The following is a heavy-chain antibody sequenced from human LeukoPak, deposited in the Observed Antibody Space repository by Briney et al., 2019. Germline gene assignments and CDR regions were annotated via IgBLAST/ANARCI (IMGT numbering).Heavy chain of an antibody. CDR3: ARGATISETGYFDF. V-gene: IGHV4-34*01. D-gene: IGHD5-24*01. CDR1: GGSFSRYY. Sequence: SETLSLTCAVYGGSFSRYYWSWIRQSPGKGLEWIAEIDHRGDANYNPSVKSRVTISVDTSKNQFSLKVRSLSAADTAVYYCARGATISETGYFDFWGQGTLVTVSS. J-gene: IGHJ4*03. CDR2: IDHRGDA.